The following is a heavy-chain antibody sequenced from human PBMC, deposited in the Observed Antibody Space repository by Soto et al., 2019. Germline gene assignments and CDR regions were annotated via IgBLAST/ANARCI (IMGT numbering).Heavy chain of an antibody. CDR3: ARDNILGILYGGMDV. J-gene: IGHJ6*02. V-gene: IGHV4-30-4*01. CDR1: GGSISSGDYY. D-gene: IGHD3-3*01. Sequence: SETLSLTCTVSGGSISSGDYYWSWIRQPPGKGLEWIGYIYYSGSTYYNPSLKSRVTISVDTSKNQFSLKLSSVTAADTAVYYCARDNILGILYGGMDVWGQGTTVTV. CDR2: IYYSGST.